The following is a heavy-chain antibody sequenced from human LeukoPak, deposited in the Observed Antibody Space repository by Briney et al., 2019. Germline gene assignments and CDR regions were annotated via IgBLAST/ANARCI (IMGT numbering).Heavy chain of an antibody. CDR2: FDPEDGET. D-gene: IGHD5-18*01. J-gene: IGHJ4*02. CDR1: GYTLTELS. V-gene: IGHV1-24*01. Sequence: ASVKVSCKVSGYTLTELSMHWVRQAPGKGLEWMGGFDPEDGETIYAQKFQGRVTMTEDTSTDTAYMELSSLRSEDTAVYYCATRPAYSYGLDYWGQGALVTVSS. CDR3: ATRPAYSYGLDY.